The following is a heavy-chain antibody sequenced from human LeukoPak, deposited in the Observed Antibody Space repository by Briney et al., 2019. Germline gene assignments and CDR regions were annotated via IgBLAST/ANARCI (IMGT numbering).Heavy chain of an antibody. CDR2: INAYSGNT. CDR3: ARDSLAKITIFGVVTRAFDY. J-gene: IGHJ4*02. Sequence: ASVKVSCKASGYTFTSYGISWVRQAPGQGLEWMGWINAYSGNTNYAQKFQGRVTMTTDTSTSTAYMELRSLRSDDTAVYYCARDSLAKITIFGVVTRAFDYWGQGTLVTVSS. CDR1: GYTFTSYG. V-gene: IGHV1-18*01. D-gene: IGHD3-3*01.